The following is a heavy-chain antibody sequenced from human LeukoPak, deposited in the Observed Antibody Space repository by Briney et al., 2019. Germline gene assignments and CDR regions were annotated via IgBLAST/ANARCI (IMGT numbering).Heavy chain of an antibody. CDR3: ARAPRNDY. Sequence: GGSLRLSCGVSGFTVNNYWMHWVRQGPGKGLVWVSHINSDGSTIGYADSVKGRFTISRDNSKNTLYLQMNSLRAEDTAVYYCARAPRNDYWGQGTLVTVSS. CDR2: INSDGSTI. V-gene: IGHV3-74*01. J-gene: IGHJ4*02. CDR1: GFTVNNYW. D-gene: IGHD6-6*01.